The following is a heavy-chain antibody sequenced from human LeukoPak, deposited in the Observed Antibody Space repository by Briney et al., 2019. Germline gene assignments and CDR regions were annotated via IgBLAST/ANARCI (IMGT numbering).Heavy chain of an antibody. CDR2: IYTSGST. D-gene: IGHD2-2*01. V-gene: IGHV4-61*02. CDR1: GGSISSGSYY. J-gene: IGHJ3*02. Sequence: PSETLSLTCTVSGGSISSGSYYWSWIRQPAGKGLEWIGRIYTSGSTNYNPSLKSRVTMSVDTSRNQFSLKLSSVTAADTAVYYCARIVPAASHNAFDIWGQGTMVTVSS. CDR3: ARIVPAASHNAFDI.